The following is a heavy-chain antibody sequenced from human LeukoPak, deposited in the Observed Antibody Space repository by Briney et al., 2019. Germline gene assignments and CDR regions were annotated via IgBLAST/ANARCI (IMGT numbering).Heavy chain of an antibody. CDR2: IYYSGST. Sequence: PSETLSLTCTVSGGSISSGGYYWSWIRQHPGKGLEWIGYIYYSGSTYYNPSLKSRVTISVDTSKNQFSLKLSSVTAADTAVYYCARMQWLAHPFDYRGQGTLVTVSS. J-gene: IGHJ4*02. CDR1: GGSISSGGYY. CDR3: ARMQWLAHPFDY. V-gene: IGHV4-31*03. D-gene: IGHD6-19*01.